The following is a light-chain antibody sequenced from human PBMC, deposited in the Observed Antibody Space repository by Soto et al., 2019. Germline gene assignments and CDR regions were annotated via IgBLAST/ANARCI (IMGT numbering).Light chain of an antibody. CDR3: QQYGSS. CDR2: GAS. V-gene: IGKV3-20*01. CDR1: QTVPSR. J-gene: IGKJ3*01. Sequence: EIVMTHSPATLSVSPGEGVTLSCRASQTVPSRIAWYQQRPGQAPRLLIHGASTRATGIPDRFRGSGSGTDFTLTISRLDPEDFAVYYCQQYGSSFGPGTKVDIK.